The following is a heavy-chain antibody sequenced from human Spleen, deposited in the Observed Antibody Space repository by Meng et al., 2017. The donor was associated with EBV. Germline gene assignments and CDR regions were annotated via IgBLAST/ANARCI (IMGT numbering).Heavy chain of an antibody. CDR2: MNPGSGNT. CDR3: ARGGIDF. V-gene: IGHV1-8*01. Sequence: QVQLVQSGAGVKNPGASVKVSCKASGYTVSVYDITWVRQAAGQGLEWMGWMNPGSGNTVYAQKFQGRVTMTRNTSITTAYMELSNLRSEDAAVYYCARGGIDFWGQGTLVTVSS. J-gene: IGHJ4*02. CDR1: GYTVSVYD.